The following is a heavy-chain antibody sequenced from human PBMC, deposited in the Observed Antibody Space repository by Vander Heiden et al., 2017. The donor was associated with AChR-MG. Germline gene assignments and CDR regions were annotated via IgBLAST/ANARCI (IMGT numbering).Heavy chain of an antibody. CDR1: GGSISSGGYY. CDR3: ARAPKDYYFWSGYLDY. Sequence: QVQLQESGPGRVKPSQTLSLTCTVSGGSISSGGYYWSWIRQYSGKGLEWIGYIYYSGRTYYNTFLKSRVTISVDTSKNQCALKLSSVTAAETAVYYCARAPKDYYFWSGYLDYWGQGTLVTVSS. V-gene: IGHV4-31*03. D-gene: IGHD3-3*01. J-gene: IGHJ4*02. CDR2: IYYSGRT.